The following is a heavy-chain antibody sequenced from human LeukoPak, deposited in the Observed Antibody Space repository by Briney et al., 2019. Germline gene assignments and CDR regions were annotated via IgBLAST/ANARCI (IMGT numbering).Heavy chain of an antibody. D-gene: IGHD3-16*01. Sequence: SETLSLTCTVSGDSIGSGSYYWRWIRQPTGKGLEWIGRIYTSGSTNYNPSLKSRVTISVDTSKNQSSLKLSSVTAADTAVYYCARDGGSKVVYWGQGTLVTVSS. J-gene: IGHJ4*02. CDR2: IYTSGST. CDR1: GDSIGSGSYY. V-gene: IGHV4-61*02. CDR3: ARDGGSKVVY.